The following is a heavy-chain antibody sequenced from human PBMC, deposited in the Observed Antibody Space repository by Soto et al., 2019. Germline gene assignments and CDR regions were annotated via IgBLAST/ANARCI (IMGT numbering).Heavy chain of an antibody. V-gene: IGHV1-69*01. CDR3: ARRAGTTSSGVWYYYYGMDV. CDR1: GGTFSSYA. CDR2: IIPIFGTA. D-gene: IGHD1-1*01. J-gene: IGHJ6*02. Sequence: SGGTFSSYAISWVRQAPGQGLEWMGGIIPIFGTANYAQKFQGRVTITADESTSTAYMELSSLRSEDTAVYYCARRAGTTSSGVWYYYYGMDVWGQGTTVTVSS.